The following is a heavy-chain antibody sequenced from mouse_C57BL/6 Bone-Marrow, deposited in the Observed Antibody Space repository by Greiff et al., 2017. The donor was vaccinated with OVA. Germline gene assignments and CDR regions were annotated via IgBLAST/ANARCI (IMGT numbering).Heavy chain of an antibody. V-gene: IGHV1-26*01. Sequence: EVQLQQSGPELVKPGASVKISCKASGYTFTDYYMNWVKQSHGKSLEWIGDINPNNGGTGYNQKFKGKATLTVDKSSSTAYMELRSLTSEDSAVYYCARSPLLLRGAMDYWGQGTSVTVSS. CDR2: INPNNGGT. J-gene: IGHJ4*01. CDR1: GYTFTDYY. D-gene: IGHD1-1*01. CDR3: ARSPLLLRGAMDY.